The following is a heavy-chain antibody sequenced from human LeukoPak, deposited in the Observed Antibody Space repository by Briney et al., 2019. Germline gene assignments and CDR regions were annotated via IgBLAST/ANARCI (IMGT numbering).Heavy chain of an antibody. CDR1: GGTFSSYA. Sequence: GASVKVSCKASGGTFSSYAISWVRQAPGQGLEWMGGIIPIFGTANYAQKFQGRVTITADESTSTAYMELSSLRSEDTAVYYCARDSNYNGSGRPYYYYGMDVWGQGTTVTVSS. D-gene: IGHD3-10*01. CDR3: ARDSNYNGSGRPYYYYGMDV. V-gene: IGHV1-69*13. CDR2: IIPIFGTA. J-gene: IGHJ6*02.